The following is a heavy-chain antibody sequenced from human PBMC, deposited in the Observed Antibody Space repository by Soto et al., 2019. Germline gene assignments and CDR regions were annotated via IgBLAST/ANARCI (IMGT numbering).Heavy chain of an antibody. D-gene: IGHD1-26*01. CDR2: IYYSGST. Sequence: SETLSLTCTVSGGSISGYYWIWIRQPPGKGLEWIGYIYYSGSTNYNPSLKSRVTISVDTSKNQFSLKLSSVTAADTAVYYCARNGIVGAHYYYYYGMDVWGQGTTVTVSS. CDR3: ARNGIVGAHYYYYYGMDV. V-gene: IGHV4-59*01. J-gene: IGHJ6*02. CDR1: GGSISGYY.